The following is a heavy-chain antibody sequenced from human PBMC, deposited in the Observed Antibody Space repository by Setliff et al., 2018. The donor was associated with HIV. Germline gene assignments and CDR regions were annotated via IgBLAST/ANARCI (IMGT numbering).Heavy chain of an antibody. CDR1: GYTFTSYG. V-gene: IGHV1-18*01. CDR3: ASSVDNYGDNRWFDP. D-gene: IGHD4-17*01. CDR2: ISAYNGNT. J-gene: IGHJ5*02. Sequence: ASVKVSCKASGYTFTSYGISWVRQAPGQGLEWMGWISAYNGNTNHAQNFQGRVTMTTDTSTSTVYMELRSLRSDDTAVYYCASSVDNYGDNRWFDPWGQGTLVTVSS.